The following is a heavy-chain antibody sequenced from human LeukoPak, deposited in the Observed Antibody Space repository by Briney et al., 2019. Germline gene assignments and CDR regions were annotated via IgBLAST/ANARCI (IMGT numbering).Heavy chain of an antibody. V-gene: IGHV4-34*01. CDR2: INHSGST. Sequence: PSETLSLTCAVYGGSFSGYYWSWIRQPPGKGLEWIGEINHSGSTNYNPSLKSRVTISVDTSKNQFSLKLSSVTAADTAVYYCARLPAYCGGDCPTIFLRGYNWFDPWGQGTLVTVSS. J-gene: IGHJ5*02. D-gene: IGHD2-21*02. CDR3: ARLPAYCGGDCPTIFLRGYNWFDP. CDR1: GGSFSGYY.